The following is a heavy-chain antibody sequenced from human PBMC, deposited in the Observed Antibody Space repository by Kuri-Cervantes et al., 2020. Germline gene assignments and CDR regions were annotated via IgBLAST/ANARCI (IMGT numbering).Heavy chain of an antibody. D-gene: IGHD6-13*01. CDR3: ANWAGIVSNWYGPFDY. V-gene: IGHV3-30-3*01. CDR1: GFTFSSYA. Sequence: GESLKISCAASGFTFSSYAMHWVRQAPGKGLEWVAVISYDGSNKYYADSVKGRFTISRDNSKNTLYLQMNSLRAEDTAVYYCANWAGIVSNWYGPFDYWGQGALVTVSS. CDR2: ISYDGSNK. J-gene: IGHJ4*02.